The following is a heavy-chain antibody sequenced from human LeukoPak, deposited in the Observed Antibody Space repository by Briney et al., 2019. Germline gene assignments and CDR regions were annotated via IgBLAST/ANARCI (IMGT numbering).Heavy chain of an antibody. D-gene: IGHD1-1*01. CDR2: IYYSGSA. V-gene: IGHV4-39*01. Sequence: WIRQPPGKGLEWIGGIYYSGSADYNPSLKSRVTISVDTSKNQFSLSLRSVTAADTAVYYCARHWNLLYYFDYWGHGTLVTVSS. CDR3: ARHWNLLYYFDY. J-gene: IGHJ4*01.